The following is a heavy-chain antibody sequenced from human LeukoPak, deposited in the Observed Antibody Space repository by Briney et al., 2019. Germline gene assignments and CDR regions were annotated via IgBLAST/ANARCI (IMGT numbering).Heavy chain of an antibody. CDR3: AREVAGEGARPWYYYYYMDV. CDR2: INPNSGGT. J-gene: IGHJ6*03. D-gene: IGHD1-26*01. Sequence: ASVKVSCKTSGYTFTGYYMHWVRQAPGQGLEWMGWINPNSGGTNYAQKFQGRVTMTRDTSISTAYMELSRLRSDDTAVYYCAREVAGEGARPWYYYYYMDVWGKGTTVTVSS. V-gene: IGHV1-2*02. CDR1: GYTFTGYY.